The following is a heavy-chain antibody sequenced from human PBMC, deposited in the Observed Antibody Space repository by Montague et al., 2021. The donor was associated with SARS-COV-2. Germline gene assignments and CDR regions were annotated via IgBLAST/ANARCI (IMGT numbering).Heavy chain of an antibody. CDR3: ASPGGYCGGGSCDYVY. D-gene: IGHD2-15*01. CDR2: IYYSGSS. V-gene: IGHV4-59*01. Sequence: SETLSLTCTVSGGSISSYYWSWIRQPPGPGLEWIGYIYYSGSSNNNSSLKRRVPISIDTSKNQFSLNLNSVSAADGAVYYCASPGGYCGGGSCDYVYWGQGTLVTVSS. CDR1: GGSISSYY. J-gene: IGHJ4*02.